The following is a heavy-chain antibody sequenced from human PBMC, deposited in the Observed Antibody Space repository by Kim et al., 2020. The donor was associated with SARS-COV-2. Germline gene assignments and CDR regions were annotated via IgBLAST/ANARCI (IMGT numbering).Heavy chain of an antibody. CDR2: INSDGSST. J-gene: IGHJ6*02. Sequence: GGSLRLSCAASGFTFSSYWMHWVRQAPGKGLVLVSRINSDGSSTSYADSVKGRFTISRDNAKNTLYLQMNSLRAEDTAVYYCARDLRTSPIQLWSYYYYYGMDVWGQGTTVTVSS. CDR3: ARDLRTSPIQLWSYYYYYGMDV. CDR1: GFTFSSYW. V-gene: IGHV3-74*01. D-gene: IGHD5-18*01.